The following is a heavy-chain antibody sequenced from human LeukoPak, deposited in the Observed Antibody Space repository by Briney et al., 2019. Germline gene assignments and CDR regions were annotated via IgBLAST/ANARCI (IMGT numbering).Heavy chain of an antibody. Sequence: SETLSLTCTVSGGSISSYYRSWIRQPPGKGLEWIGYIYYSGSTNYNPSLKSRVTISVDTSKNQFSLKLSSVTAADTAVYYCAGTYYYGSGSYYDYYYGMDVWGKGTTVTVSS. CDR2: IYYSGST. CDR3: AGTYYYGSGSYYDYYYGMDV. V-gene: IGHV4-59*01. D-gene: IGHD3-10*01. CDR1: GGSISSYY. J-gene: IGHJ6*04.